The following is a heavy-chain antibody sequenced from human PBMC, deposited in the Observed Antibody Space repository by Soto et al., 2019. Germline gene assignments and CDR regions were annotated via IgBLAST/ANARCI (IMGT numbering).Heavy chain of an antibody. J-gene: IGHJ6*02. D-gene: IGHD2-2*01. CDR3: ARGVVPAARRVNYYGMDV. CDR2: IIPIFGTA. CDR1: GGTFSSYA. V-gene: IGHV1-69*01. Sequence: QVQLVQSGAEVKKPGSSVKVSCKASGGTFSSYAISWVRQAPGQGLEWMGGIIPIFGTANYAQKFQGRVTITADESTSTAYMELSSLRSEDMAVYYCARGVVPAARRVNYYGMDVWGQGTTVTVSS.